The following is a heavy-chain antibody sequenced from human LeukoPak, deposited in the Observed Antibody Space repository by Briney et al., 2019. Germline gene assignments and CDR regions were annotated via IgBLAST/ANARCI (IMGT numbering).Heavy chain of an antibody. D-gene: IGHD2-8*01. Sequence: GASVKVSCKASGYTFTSYYMHWVRQAPGQGLEWMGWINPNSGGTNYAQKFQGRVTMTRDTSISTAYMELSRLRSDDTAVYYCARGGVALSYYGMDVWGQGTTVTVSS. V-gene: IGHV1-2*02. CDR3: ARGGVALSYYGMDV. CDR2: INPNSGGT. J-gene: IGHJ6*02. CDR1: GYTFTSYY.